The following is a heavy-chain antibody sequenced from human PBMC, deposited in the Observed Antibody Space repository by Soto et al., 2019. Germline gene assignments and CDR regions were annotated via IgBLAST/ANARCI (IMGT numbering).Heavy chain of an antibody. V-gene: IGHV1-69*12. Sequence: QVQLVQSGAEVKKPGSSVKVSCKASGGTFSSYAISWVRQAPGQGLEWMGGIIPICGTANYAQKFQGRVTITADESTSTAYMEMSSLRSEDTAVYYCAREVSSGAQGFNWFDPWGQGTLVTVSS. D-gene: IGHD3-22*01. CDR1: GGTFSSYA. J-gene: IGHJ5*02. CDR2: IIPICGTA. CDR3: AREVSSGAQGFNWFDP.